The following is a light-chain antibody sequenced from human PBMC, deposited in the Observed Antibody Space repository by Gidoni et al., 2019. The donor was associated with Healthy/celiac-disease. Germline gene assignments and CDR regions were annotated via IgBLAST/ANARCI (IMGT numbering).Light chain of an antibody. CDR1: QRVSSN. V-gene: IGKV3-15*01. J-gene: IGKJ2*03. CDR2: GAS. CDR3: QQYNNWPVS. Sequence: EIVIPQSPATLSVSPGERATLSCRASQRVSSNLAWYQQKPGQAPRLLIYGASTRVTGIPARFSGSGSGTEFTLTISSLQSEDFAVYHCQQYNNWPVSFXXXTKLEIK.